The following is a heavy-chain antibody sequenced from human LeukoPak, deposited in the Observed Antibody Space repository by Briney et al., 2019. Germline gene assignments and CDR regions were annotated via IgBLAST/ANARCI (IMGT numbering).Heavy chain of an antibody. Sequence: SETLSLTCTVSGGSISSSSYYWGWIRQPPGKGLEWIGSIYYSGSTYYNPSLKSRVTISVDTSKNQFSLKLSSVTAADTAVYYCAREGYSSSWYGGGRGHDYWGQGTLVTVSS. CDR2: IYYSGST. CDR3: AREGYSSSWYGGGRGHDY. V-gene: IGHV4-39*07. J-gene: IGHJ4*02. CDR1: GGSISSSSYY. D-gene: IGHD6-13*01.